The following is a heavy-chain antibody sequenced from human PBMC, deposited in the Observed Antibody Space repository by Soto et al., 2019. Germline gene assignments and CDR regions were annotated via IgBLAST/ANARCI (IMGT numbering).Heavy chain of an antibody. CDR2: IYYSGST. D-gene: IGHD4-17*01. Sequence: SETLSLTCTVSGGSISSSRYYCGWIRQPPGKGLELIGSIYYSGSTYYNPSLKSRVTISVDTSKDQFSLKLSSVTAADTAVYYCARHDGNGDYDPVNWFDPWGQGTLVTVSS. V-gene: IGHV4-39*01. CDR3: ARHDGNGDYDPVNWFDP. J-gene: IGHJ5*02. CDR1: GGSISSSRYY.